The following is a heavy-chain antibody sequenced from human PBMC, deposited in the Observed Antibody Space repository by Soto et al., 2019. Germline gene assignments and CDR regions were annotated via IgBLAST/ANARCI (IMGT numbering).Heavy chain of an antibody. D-gene: IGHD3-9*01. CDR1: GFTFSSYG. Sequence: PGGSLRLSCAASGFTFSSYGMHWVRQAPGKGLEWVAVIWYDGSHKYYAASVKGRFTISRDNSKKTLDLQMNSLRAEDTAVYYCARAGLYYDILTGRDYYYYMDVWGKGTTVTVSS. J-gene: IGHJ6*03. V-gene: IGHV3-33*01. CDR2: IWYDGSHK. CDR3: ARAGLYYDILTGRDYYYYMDV.